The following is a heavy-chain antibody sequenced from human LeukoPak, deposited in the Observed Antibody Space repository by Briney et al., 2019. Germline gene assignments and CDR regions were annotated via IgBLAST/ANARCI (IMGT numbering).Heavy chain of an antibody. CDR2: INPNSGGT. V-gene: IGHV1-2*02. CDR1: GYTFTGYY. Sequence: ASVRVSCKASGYTFTGYYMHWVRQAPGQGLEWMGWINPNSGGTNYAQKFQGRVTMTRDTSISTAYMELSRLRSDDTAAYYCAWDSSGYYYFDYWGQGTLVTVSS. D-gene: IGHD3-22*01. J-gene: IGHJ4*02. CDR3: AWDSSGYYYFDY.